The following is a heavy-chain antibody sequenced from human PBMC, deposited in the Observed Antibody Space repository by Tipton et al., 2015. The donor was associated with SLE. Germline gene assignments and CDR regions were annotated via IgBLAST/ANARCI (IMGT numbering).Heavy chain of an antibody. J-gene: IGHJ4*02. Sequence: TLSLTCTVSGGSISSHYWSWIRQPPGKALEWIGYVSYSGTTNYNPSFRSRVTVSVDTSKNQFSLKLTSVTDADTAIYHCARNKATPDYWGQGTLVTVPS. CDR3: ARNKATPDY. D-gene: IGHD4-23*01. CDR1: GGSISSHY. CDR2: VSYSGTT. V-gene: IGHV4-59*11.